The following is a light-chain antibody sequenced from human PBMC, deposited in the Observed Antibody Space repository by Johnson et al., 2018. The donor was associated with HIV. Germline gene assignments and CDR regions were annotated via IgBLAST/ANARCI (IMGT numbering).Light chain of an antibody. V-gene: IGLV1-51*02. CDR3: ETWDTSLSAGV. J-gene: IGLJ1*01. CDR1: SSNIGNNY. Sequence: QSALTQPPSVSAAPGQKVTIFCSGSSSNIGNNYVSWYQQVPGTAPTLLIYENNKRPSGIPARFSGSKSGTSATLGITGLPPGYEADYYCETWDTSLSAGVFGTGTKVTVL. CDR2: ENN.